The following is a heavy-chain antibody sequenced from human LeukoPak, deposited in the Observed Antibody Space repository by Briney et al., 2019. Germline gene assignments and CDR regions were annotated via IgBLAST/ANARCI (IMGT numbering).Heavy chain of an antibody. V-gene: IGHV2-5*02. CDR2: IYRDDDK. Sequence: SGPTLVNPTQTLTLTCTFSGFSLSTSGVGVGWIRQHPGKALEWLALIYRDDDKRYSPSLKSRLTITKDTSKNQVVLTMTNMDPVDTATYYCAHYGSGSYYNVPPLSSYYFDYWGQGTLVTVSS. CDR1: GFSLSTSGVG. D-gene: IGHD3-10*01. J-gene: IGHJ4*02. CDR3: AHYGSGSYYNVPPLSSYYFDY.